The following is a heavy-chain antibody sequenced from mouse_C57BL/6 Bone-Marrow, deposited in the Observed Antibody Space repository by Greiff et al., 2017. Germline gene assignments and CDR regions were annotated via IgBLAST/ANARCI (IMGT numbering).Heavy chain of an antibody. Sequence: QVQLKQPGAELVRPGSSVKLSCKASGYTFTSYWMAWVKQRPGQGLEWIGNIYPSDSETHYNQQFKDKATLTVDKSSSTAYLQRSSLTSADSAVYDCARERATTVVYFDYWGRGTTLTVTS. CDR1: GYTFTSYW. D-gene: IGHD1-1*01. J-gene: IGHJ2*01. CDR2: IYPSDSET. V-gene: IGHV1-61*01. CDR3: ARERATTVVYFDY.